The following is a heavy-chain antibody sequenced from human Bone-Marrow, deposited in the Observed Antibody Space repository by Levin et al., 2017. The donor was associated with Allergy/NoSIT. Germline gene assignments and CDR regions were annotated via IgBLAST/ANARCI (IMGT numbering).Heavy chain of an antibody. CDR2: IDRTGKTI. V-gene: IGHV3-48*03. CDR3: ARDPFSAGLYAALDP. J-gene: IGHJ5*02. D-gene: IGHD2-15*01. Sequence: GESLKISCAASGFTFSNYDMNWVRQAPGKGLEWVSYIDRTGKTIYYTDSLEGRFTISRDNAQNFLYLQLNSLRAEDTAVYYCARDPFSAGLYAALDPWGQGTLVSVSS. CDR1: GFTFSNYD.